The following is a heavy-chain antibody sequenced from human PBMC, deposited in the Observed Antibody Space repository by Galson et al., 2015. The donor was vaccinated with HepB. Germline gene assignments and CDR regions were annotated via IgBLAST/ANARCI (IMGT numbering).Heavy chain of an antibody. Sequence: SLRLSCAASGFTFSSLGMTWVRQAPGKGLECVSAIGVNPGNTDYADSVRGRFTISSDNSKNMLYLQMNNLRAEDTAVYYCAKGTTNIDYWGQGTLVTVSS. CDR3: AKGTTNIDY. J-gene: IGHJ4*02. D-gene: IGHD1-1*01. CDR1: GFTFSSLG. CDR2: IGVNPGNT. V-gene: IGHV3-23*01.